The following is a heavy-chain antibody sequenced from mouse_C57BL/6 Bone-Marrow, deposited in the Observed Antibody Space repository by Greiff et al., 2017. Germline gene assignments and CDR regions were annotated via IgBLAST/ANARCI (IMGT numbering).Heavy chain of an antibody. J-gene: IGHJ4*01. D-gene: IGHD2-1*01. CDR1: GFNIKDDY. V-gene: IGHV14-4*01. Sequence: VLLQQSGAELVRPGASVKLSCTASGFNIKDDYMHWVKQRPEQGLEWIGWIDPENGDTEYASKFQGKATITADTSSNTAYLQLSSLTSEDTAVXYCTFYGNYDAMDYWGQGTSVTVSS. CDR3: TFYGNYDAMDY. CDR2: IDPENGDT.